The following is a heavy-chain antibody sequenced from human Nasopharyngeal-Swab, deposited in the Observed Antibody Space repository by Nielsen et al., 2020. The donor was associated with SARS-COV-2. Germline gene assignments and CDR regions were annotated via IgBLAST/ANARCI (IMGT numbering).Heavy chain of an antibody. CDR1: GLTFSSYS. J-gene: IGHJ4*02. CDR3: AATLWFGELPDY. D-gene: IGHD3-10*01. V-gene: IGHV3-21*01. Sequence: GESLKISCAASGLTFSSYSMNWVRQAPGKGLEWVSSISSSSSYIYYADSVKGRFTISRDNAKNSLYLQMNSLRAEDTAVYYCAATLWFGELPDYWGQGTLVTVSS. CDR2: ISSSSSYI.